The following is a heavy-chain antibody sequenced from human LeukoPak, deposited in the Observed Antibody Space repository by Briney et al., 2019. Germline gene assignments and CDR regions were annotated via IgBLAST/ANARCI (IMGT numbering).Heavy chain of an antibody. J-gene: IGHJ4*02. CDR3: ARVSPIIVVVPAAFDY. D-gene: IGHD2-2*01. CDR2: IYHSGST. V-gene: IGHV4-38-2*02. CDR1: GYSISSGYY. Sequence: SETLSLTCTVSGYSISSGYYWGWIRQPPGKGLEWIGIIYHSGSTYYNPSLKSRVTISVDTSKNQFSLKLSSVTAADTAVYYCARVSPIIVVVPAAFDYWGQGTLVTVSS.